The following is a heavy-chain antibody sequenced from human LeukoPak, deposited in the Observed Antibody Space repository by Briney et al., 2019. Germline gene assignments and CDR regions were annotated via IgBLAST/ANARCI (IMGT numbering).Heavy chain of an antibody. J-gene: IGHJ4*02. Sequence: PSETLSLTCAVYGGSFSGYYWSWIRQPPGKGLEWIGEISHSGSTNYSPSLKSRVTISVDTSKIQLSLKLSSVTAADTAVYYCASVELATTYFDSWGQGTLVTVSS. D-gene: IGHD5-24*01. CDR3: ASVELATTYFDS. CDR1: GGSFSGYY. V-gene: IGHV4-34*01. CDR2: ISHSGST.